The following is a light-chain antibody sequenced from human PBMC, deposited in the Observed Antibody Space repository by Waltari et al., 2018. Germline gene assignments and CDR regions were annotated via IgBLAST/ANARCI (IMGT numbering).Light chain of an antibody. CDR2: VNSDGSH. CDR1: SGHSSNV. J-gene: IGLJ3*02. Sequence: QLVLTQSPSASASLGASVTLTCTLSSGHSSNVIAWLQQQPEKGTRYLMKVNSDGSHSKGDEIPDRFSGSSSGAERYLTISSLQSEDEADYYCQTGGHGTWVFGGGTKLTVL. V-gene: IGLV4-69*01. CDR3: QTGGHGTWV.